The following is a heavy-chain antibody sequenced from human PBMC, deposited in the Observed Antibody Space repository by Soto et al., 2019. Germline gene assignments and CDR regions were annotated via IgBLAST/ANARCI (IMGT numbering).Heavy chain of an antibody. J-gene: IGHJ5*02. CDR2: FDPEDGET. CDR3: ARGGYCISTSCYTWFDP. D-gene: IGHD2-2*02. CDR1: GYTLTELS. Sequence: ASVKVSCKVSGYTLTELSMHWVRQAPGKGLEWMGGFDPEDGETIYAQKFQGRVTMTEDTSTDTAYMELSSLRSEDTAVYYCARGGYCISTSCYTWFDPWGKGTLVTVSS. V-gene: IGHV1-24*01.